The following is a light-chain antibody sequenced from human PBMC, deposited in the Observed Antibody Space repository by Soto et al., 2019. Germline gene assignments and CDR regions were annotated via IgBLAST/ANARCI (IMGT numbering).Light chain of an antibody. V-gene: IGKV1-17*01. Sequence: DIQMTQSPSSLSASVGDRVTITCRASQDIRSDLAWYQQKPGKAPRRLVFAASSLQTVVPSRFNGAGYATDFTLRTSSLQSEDFATDYCLQHNTFQWTFGQGTKVEI. CDR2: AAS. CDR1: QDIRSD. CDR3: LQHNTFQWT. J-gene: IGKJ1*01.